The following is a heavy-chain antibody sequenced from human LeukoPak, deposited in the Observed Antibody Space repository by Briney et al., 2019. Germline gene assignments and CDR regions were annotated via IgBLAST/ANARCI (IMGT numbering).Heavy chain of an antibody. CDR3: ARAAFRAAAPVDY. Sequence: GASVKVSCKASGYTFTGYYMHWVRQAPGQGLEWMGWINPNSGGTNYAQKFQGRVTMTRDTSISTPYMELSRLRSDDTAVYYCARAAFRAAAPVDYWGQGTLVTVSS. CDR1: GYTFTGYY. V-gene: IGHV1-2*02. D-gene: IGHD6-13*01. J-gene: IGHJ4*02. CDR2: INPNSGGT.